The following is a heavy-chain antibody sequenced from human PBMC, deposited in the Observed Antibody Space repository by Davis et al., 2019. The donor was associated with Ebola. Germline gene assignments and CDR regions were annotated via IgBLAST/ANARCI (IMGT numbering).Heavy chain of an antibody. Sequence: GESLKISCAASGFTFSSYGMHWVRQAPGKGLEWVAVIWYDGSNKYYADSAKGRFTISRDNSKNTLYLKMNSLRAEDTAVYYCARGAPYGSGSDYWGQGTLVTVSS. CDR3: ARGAPYGSGSDY. CDR2: IWYDGSNK. V-gene: IGHV3-33*01. CDR1: GFTFSSYG. D-gene: IGHD3-10*01. J-gene: IGHJ4*02.